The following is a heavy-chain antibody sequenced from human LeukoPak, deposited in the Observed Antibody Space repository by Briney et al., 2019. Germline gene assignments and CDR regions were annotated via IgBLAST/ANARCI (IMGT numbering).Heavy chain of an antibody. CDR3: ARGSLVVVPAAAKFDY. D-gene: IGHD2-15*01. Sequence: ASVKVSCKASGYTFTSYGISWVRQAPGQGLEWMGWISAYNGNTNYAQKLQGRVTMTRNTSINTAYMELSSLRSEDTAVYYCARGSLVVVPAAAKFDYWGQGTLVTVSS. CDR1: GYTFTSYG. J-gene: IGHJ4*02. CDR2: ISAYNGNT. V-gene: IGHV1-18*01.